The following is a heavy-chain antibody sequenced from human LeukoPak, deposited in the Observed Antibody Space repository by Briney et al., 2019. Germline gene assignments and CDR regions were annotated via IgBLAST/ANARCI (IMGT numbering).Heavy chain of an antibody. CDR1: GFTFSSYA. V-gene: IGHV3-23*01. CDR2: ISGSGGST. CDR3: AKGQCSSTSCRAVGYYFDY. Sequence: GGSLRLSCAASGFTFSSYAMSWVRQAPGKGLEWVSAISGSGGSTYYADSVKGRFTISRDNSKNTLYLQMNSLRAEDTAVYYCAKGQCSSTSCRAVGYYFDYWGQGTLVTVSS. J-gene: IGHJ4*02. D-gene: IGHD2-2*01.